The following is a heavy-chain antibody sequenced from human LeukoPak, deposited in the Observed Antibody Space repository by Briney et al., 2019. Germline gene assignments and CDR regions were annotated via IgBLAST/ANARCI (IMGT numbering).Heavy chain of an antibody. CDR3: TTEYDFWSGYQD. CDR1: GFTFSNAW. Sequence: PGGSLRLSCAASGFTFSNAWMSWVRQAPGKGLGWVGRIKSKTDGGTTDYAAPVKGRFTISRDDSKNMLYPQMNSLKTEDTAVYYCTTEYDFWSGYQDWGQGTLVTVSS. V-gene: IGHV3-15*01. J-gene: IGHJ4*02. D-gene: IGHD3-3*01. CDR2: IKSKTDGGTT.